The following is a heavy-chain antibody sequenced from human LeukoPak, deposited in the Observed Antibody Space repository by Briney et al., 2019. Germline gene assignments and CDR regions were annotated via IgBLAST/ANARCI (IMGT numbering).Heavy chain of an antibody. CDR2: IYYSRST. D-gene: IGHD1-26*01. CDR3: ARRGGLPRWYFDL. Sequence: PSETLSLTCTVSGGSISSYYWSWIRQPPGKGLEWIGYIYYSRSTNYNPSLKSRVTISVDTSKNQFSLKLSSVTAADTAVYYCARRGGLPRWYFDLWGRGTLVTVSS. J-gene: IGHJ2*01. V-gene: IGHV4-59*08. CDR1: GGSISSYY.